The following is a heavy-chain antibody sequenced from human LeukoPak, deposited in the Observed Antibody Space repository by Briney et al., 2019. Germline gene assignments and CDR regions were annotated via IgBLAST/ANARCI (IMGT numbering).Heavy chain of an antibody. V-gene: IGHV3-30*04. D-gene: IGHD3-10*02. CDR2: VSYDGSNK. Sequence: PGGSLRLSCAASGFIFSSYAMHWVRQAPGKGLEWVAVVSYDGSNKYYADSVKGRFTISRHNSKNTLYLQMNSLRAEDTAVYYCAELGITMIGGVWGKGTTVTISS. J-gene: IGHJ6*04. CDR1: GFIFSSYA. CDR3: AELGITMIGGV.